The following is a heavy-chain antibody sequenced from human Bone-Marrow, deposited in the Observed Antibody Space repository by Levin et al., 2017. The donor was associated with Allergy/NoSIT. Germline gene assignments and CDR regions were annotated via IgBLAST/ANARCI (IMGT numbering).Heavy chain of an antibody. J-gene: IGHJ4*02. Sequence: PAGGSLRLSCAASGFTFSSYWMHWVRQAPGKGLVWVSRINSDGSSTSYADSVKGRFTISRDNAKNTLYLQMNSLRAEDTAVYYCARGSGWYYFDYWGQGTLVTVSS. D-gene: IGHD6-19*01. V-gene: IGHV3-74*01. CDR2: INSDGSST. CDR1: GFTFSSYW. CDR3: ARGSGWYYFDY.